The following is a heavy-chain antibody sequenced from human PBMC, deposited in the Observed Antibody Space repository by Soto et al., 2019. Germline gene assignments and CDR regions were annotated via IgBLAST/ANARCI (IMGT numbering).Heavy chain of an antibody. CDR3: ARDSPGGFKWFDP. J-gene: IGHJ5*02. Sequence: GGSLRLSCAASGFPFSDYYMTWIRQAPGKGLEWVSYISSSGSALQYADSVKGRSTISRDNARNSVFLQMNSLRVEDTAMYYCARDSPGGFKWFDPWGQGTLVTVSS. CDR1: GFPFSDYY. V-gene: IGHV3-11*01. CDR2: ISSSGSAL. D-gene: IGHD3-16*01.